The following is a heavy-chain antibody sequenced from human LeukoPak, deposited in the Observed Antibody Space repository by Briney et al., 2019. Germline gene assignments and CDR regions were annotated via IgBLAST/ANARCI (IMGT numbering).Heavy chain of an antibody. D-gene: IGHD5-12*01. J-gene: IGHJ4*02. CDR3: ARTGVGYSGYEAPDY. Sequence: LVKVSCKASGGTFSSYAISWVRQAPGQGLEWMGGIIPIFGTANYAQKFQGRVTITADESTSTAYMELSSLRSEDTAVYYCARTGVGYSGYEAPDYWGQGTLVTVSS. CDR1: GGTFSSYA. CDR2: IIPIFGTA. V-gene: IGHV1-69*13.